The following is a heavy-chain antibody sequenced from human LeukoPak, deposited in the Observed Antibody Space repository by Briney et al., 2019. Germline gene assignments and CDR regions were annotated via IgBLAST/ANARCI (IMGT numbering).Heavy chain of an antibody. V-gene: IGHV3-53*01. CDR2: IYSGGST. J-gene: IGHJ6*02. CDR1: GFTVSSNY. D-gene: IGHD6-13*01. CDR3: ARDNSIAAAGLYYYGMDV. Sequence: GGSLRLSCAASGFTVSSNYMSWVRQAPGKGLEWVSVIYSGGSTYYADSVKGRFTISRDNSKNTLYLQMNSLRAEDTAVYYCARDNSIAAAGLYYYGMDVWGQGTTVTVSS.